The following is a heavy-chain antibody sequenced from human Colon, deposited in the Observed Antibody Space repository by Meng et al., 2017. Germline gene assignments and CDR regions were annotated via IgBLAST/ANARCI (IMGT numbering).Heavy chain of an antibody. CDR3: AREWRHYYGAGSFDH. CDR2: LSYGGST. CDR1: GGFLNSDDFY. V-gene: IGHV4-30-4*01. D-gene: IGHD3-10*01. J-gene: IGHJ4*02. Sequence: QVQLQESGPGLVKPSQTASLTCTVPGGFLNSDDFYWSWIRQSPGGGLEWIGLLSYGGSTFYNPSLRSRVAISADTSKSQFSLYLRSVTAADTAVYYCAREWRHYYGAGSFDHWGQGALVTVSS.